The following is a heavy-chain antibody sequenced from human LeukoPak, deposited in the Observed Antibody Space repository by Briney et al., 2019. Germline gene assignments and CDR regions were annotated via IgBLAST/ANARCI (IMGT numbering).Heavy chain of an antibody. J-gene: IGHJ4*02. V-gene: IGHV1-2*06. CDR3: ARAPPVGPTTSPDY. CDR2: INPNTGGT. D-gene: IGHD2-2*01. CDR1: GYTFTDSF. Sequence: ASVKVSCKASGYTFTDSFMHWVRQAPGQGPEWMGRINPNTGGTNYAQKFQGRVTMTSDPSLSAAYLDLSGPTSDDTAVYYCARAPPVGPTTSPDYWGQGTLVTVTS.